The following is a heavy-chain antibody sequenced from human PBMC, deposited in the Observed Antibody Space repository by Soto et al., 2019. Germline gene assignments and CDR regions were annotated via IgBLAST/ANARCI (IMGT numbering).Heavy chain of an antibody. Sequence: GGSLRLSCAASGFTFSSYSMNWVRQAPGKGLEWVSSISSSSSYIYYADSVKGRFTISRDNAKNSLYLQMNSLRAEDTAVYYCAKDGIIAAAGLNWFDPSGQGTLVTVSA. CDR2: ISSSSSYI. CDR1: GFTFSSYS. CDR3: AKDGIIAAAGLNWFDP. V-gene: IGHV3-21*04. D-gene: IGHD6-13*01. J-gene: IGHJ5*02.